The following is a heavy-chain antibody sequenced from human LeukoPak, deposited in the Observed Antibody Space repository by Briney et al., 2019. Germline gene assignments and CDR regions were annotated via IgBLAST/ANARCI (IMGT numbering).Heavy chain of an antibody. CDR2: INHSGST. Sequence: PSETLSLTCAVYGGSFSGYYWSWIRQPPGKGLEWIGEINHSGSTTYNPSLKSRVTISVDTSNNQFSLKLSSVTAADTAVYFCARHLEYCSSTSCYRYDSFDIWGQGTMVTVSS. V-gene: IGHV4-34*01. CDR3: ARHLEYCSSTSCYRYDSFDI. CDR1: GGSFSGYY. J-gene: IGHJ3*02. D-gene: IGHD2-2*01.